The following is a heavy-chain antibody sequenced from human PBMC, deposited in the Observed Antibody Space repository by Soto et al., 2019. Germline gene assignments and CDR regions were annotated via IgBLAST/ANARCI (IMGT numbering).Heavy chain of an antibody. J-gene: IGHJ4*02. CDR2: IYYSGST. V-gene: IGHV4-61*01. Sequence: SETLSLTCTVSGGSVSSGSYYWSWIRQPPGKGLEWIGYIYYSGSTNYNPSLKRRVTISVDTSKNQFSLKLSSVTAADTAVYYCARVVGYYDSSGYISYYFDYWGQGTLVTVSS. D-gene: IGHD3-22*01. CDR1: GGSVSSGSYY. CDR3: ARVVGYYDSSGYISYYFDY.